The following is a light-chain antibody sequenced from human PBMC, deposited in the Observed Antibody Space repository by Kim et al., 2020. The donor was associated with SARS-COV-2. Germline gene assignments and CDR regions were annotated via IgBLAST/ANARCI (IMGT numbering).Light chain of an antibody. CDR1: QSVSSNY. Sequence: EIVLTQSPGTLSLSPGERATLSCMASQSVSSNYLAWYQQKPGQAPRLLIYGASSRATGIPDRFSGSGSGTDFTLTISRLEPEDFVVYYCQQYGSSPRTFGQGTKVDIK. CDR3: QQYGSSPRT. J-gene: IGKJ1*01. V-gene: IGKV3-20*01. CDR2: GAS.